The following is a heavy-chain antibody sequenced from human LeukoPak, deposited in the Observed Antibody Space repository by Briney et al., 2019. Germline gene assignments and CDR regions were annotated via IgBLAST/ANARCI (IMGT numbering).Heavy chain of an antibody. CDR1: GGSISSYY. Sequence: SETLSLTCTVPGGSISSYYWSWIRQPPGKGLEWIGEINHSGSTNYNPSLKSRVTISVDTSKNQFSLKLSSVTAADTAVYYCARGGYYYDSSGYYRFDYWGQGTLVTVSS. D-gene: IGHD3-22*01. J-gene: IGHJ4*02. V-gene: IGHV4-34*01. CDR3: ARGGYYYDSSGYYRFDY. CDR2: INHSGST.